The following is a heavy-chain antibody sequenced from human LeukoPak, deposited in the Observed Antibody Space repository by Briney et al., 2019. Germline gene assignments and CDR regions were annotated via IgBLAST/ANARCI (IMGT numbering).Heavy chain of an antibody. CDR2: ISGSGGST. J-gene: IGHJ1*01. D-gene: IGHD3-9*01. CDR1: GFTFSSYA. CDR3: AKTPEALRYFDWLFDGAEYFQH. Sequence: PGGSLRLSCAASGFTFSSYAMSWVRQAPGKGLEWVSAISGSGGSTYYADSVKGRFTISRDNSKNTLYLQMNSLRAEDTAVYYCAKTPEALRYFDWLFDGAEYFQHWGQGTLVTVSS. V-gene: IGHV3-23*01.